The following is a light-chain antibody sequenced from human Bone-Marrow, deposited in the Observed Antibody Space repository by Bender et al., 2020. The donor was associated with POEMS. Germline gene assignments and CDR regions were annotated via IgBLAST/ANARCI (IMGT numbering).Light chain of an antibody. Sequence: QSALTQPASVSGSPGQSISISCTGTSSDVGGYNYVSWYQQHPGKVPKLMIYDVSKRPSGVPDRFSGSKSGNTASLTISGLQAEDEADYYCSSYAGTYTFDVFGTGTKVTVL. CDR2: DVS. J-gene: IGLJ1*01. CDR3: SSYAGTYTFDV. CDR1: SSDVGGYNY. V-gene: IGLV2-11*01.